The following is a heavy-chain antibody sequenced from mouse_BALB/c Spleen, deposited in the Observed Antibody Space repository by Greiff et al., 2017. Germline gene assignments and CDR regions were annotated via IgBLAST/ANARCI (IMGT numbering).Heavy chain of an antibody. CDR1: GYSFTSYY. CDR2: IDPFNGGT. Sequence: EVKLMESGPELMKPGASVKISCKASGYSFTSYYMHWVKQSHGKSLEWIGYIDPFNGGTSYNQKFKGKATLTVDKSSSTAYMHLSSLTSEDSAVYYCAKYNWAYWYFDVWGAGTTVTVSS. V-gene: IGHV1S135*01. J-gene: IGHJ1*01. CDR3: AKYNWAYWYFDV. D-gene: IGHD1-3*01.